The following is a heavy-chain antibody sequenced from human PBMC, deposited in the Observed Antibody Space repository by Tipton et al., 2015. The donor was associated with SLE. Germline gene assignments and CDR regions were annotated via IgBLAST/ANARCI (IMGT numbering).Heavy chain of an antibody. D-gene: IGHD1-26*01. J-gene: IGHJ4*02. Sequence: TLSLTCAVYGGSFSTYYWSWIRQPPGKGLEWIGEINHSGSTNYNPSLKSRVTISVDTSKNQFSLKLSSVTAADTAVYYCARDRGSYYYFDSWGQGTLVTVSS. CDR2: INHSGST. CDR1: GGSFSTYY. CDR3: ARDRGSYYYFDS. V-gene: IGHV4-34*01.